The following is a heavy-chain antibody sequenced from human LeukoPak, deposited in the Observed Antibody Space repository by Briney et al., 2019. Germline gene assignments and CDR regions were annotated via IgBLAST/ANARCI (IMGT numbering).Heavy chain of an antibody. J-gene: IGHJ5*02. Sequence: SVKVSCKASGGTFSSYAISWVRQAPGQGLEWMGGIIPIFGTANYAQKFQGRVTITADESTSTAYMGLSSLRSEDTAVYYCARGGPLGELSHWFDPWGQGTLVTVSS. CDR3: ARGGPLGELSHWFDP. D-gene: IGHD3-10*01. V-gene: IGHV1-69*13. CDR1: GGTFSSYA. CDR2: IIPIFGTA.